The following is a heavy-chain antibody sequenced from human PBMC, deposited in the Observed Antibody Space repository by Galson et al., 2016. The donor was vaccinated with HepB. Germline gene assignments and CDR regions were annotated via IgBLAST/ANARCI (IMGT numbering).Heavy chain of an antibody. J-gene: IGHJ4*02. CDR2: IISSGSTI. CDR1: GFTFSDYY. CDR3: ARVRSGTYDY. D-gene: IGHD1-26*01. V-gene: IGHV3-11*01. Sequence: SLRLSCAASGFTFSDYYMSWIRQAPGKGLEWVSYIISSGSTIYYADSVRGRFTISRDNAKNSLSLQMNSLRAVDTAVYYCARVRSGTYDYWGQGTLVTVSS.